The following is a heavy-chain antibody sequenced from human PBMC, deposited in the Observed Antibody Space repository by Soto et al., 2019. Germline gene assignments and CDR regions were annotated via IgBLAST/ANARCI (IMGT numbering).Heavy chain of an antibody. CDR2: INPSGGST. V-gene: IGHV1-46*01. J-gene: IGHJ6*02. D-gene: IGHD3-10*01. CDR1: GYTFTSYY. Sequence: GSVKVSCKASGYTFTSYYMHWVRQAPGQGLEWMGIINPSGGSTSYAQKFQGRVTMTRDTSTSTVYMELSSLRSEDTAVYYCARDLEWARMVRGVINYYYGMDVWGQGTTATVSS. CDR3: ARDLEWARMVRGVINYYYGMDV.